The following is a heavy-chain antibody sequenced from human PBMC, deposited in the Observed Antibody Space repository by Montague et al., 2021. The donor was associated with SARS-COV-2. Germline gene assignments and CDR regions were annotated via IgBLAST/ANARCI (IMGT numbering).Heavy chain of an antibody. CDR3: ARLLRSCTNGVCRTYYYYALDV. Sequence: SETLSLTCTVSGGSISGFYWSWIRQPPGKGLEWIGYIYYSGSTKYNPSLESRVAVSVDRSKNQVSLKLTSVTAADTAVYYCARLLRSCTNGVCRTYYYYALDVWGRGTTVTVSS. CDR1: GGSISGFY. J-gene: IGHJ6*02. CDR2: IYYSGST. D-gene: IGHD2-8*01. V-gene: IGHV4-59*01.